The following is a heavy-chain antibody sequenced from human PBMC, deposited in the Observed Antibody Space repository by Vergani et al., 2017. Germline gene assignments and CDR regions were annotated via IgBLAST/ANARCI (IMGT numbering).Heavy chain of an antibody. D-gene: IGHD3-16*01. Sequence: LPRSALRSLRTPPPPRLAWMGWISAYNGNTNYAQKLQGRVTMTTDTSTSTAYMELRSLRSDDTAVYYCARDLLWSPLNLDYYYGMDVWGQGTTVTVSS. V-gene: IGHV1-18*01. CDR3: ARDLLWSPLNLDYYYGMDV. CDR1: LPRSA. J-gene: IGHJ6*02. CDR2: ISAYNGNT.